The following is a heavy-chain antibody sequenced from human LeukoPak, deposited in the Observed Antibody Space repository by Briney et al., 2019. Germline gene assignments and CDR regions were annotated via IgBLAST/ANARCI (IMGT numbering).Heavy chain of an antibody. CDR1: GFTFSSYA. CDR2: ISYDGSNK. CDR3: ARVSPQYDSSGYYYDTIDY. Sequence: GRSLRLSCAASGFTFSSYAMHWVRQAPGKGLEWVAVISYDGSNKYYADSVKGRFTISRDNSKNTLYLQMNSLRAEDTAVYYCARVSPQYDSSGYYYDTIDYWGQGTLVTVSS. J-gene: IGHJ4*02. V-gene: IGHV3-30-3*01. D-gene: IGHD3-22*01.